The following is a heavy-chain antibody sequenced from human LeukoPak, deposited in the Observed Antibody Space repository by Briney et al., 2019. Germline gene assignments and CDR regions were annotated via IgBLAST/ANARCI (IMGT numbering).Heavy chain of an antibody. D-gene: IGHD6-13*01. J-gene: IGHJ3*02. CDR2: IYTSGST. CDR3: AREKGSSWYTDAFDI. V-gene: IGHV4-61*02. Sequence: SQTLSLTCTVSGGSISSGSYYWSWIRQPAGKGLEWIGRIYTSGSTNYNPSLKSRVTISVDTSKNQFSLKLSSVPAADTAVYYCAREKGSSWYTDAFDIWGQKTTVTVSS. CDR1: GGSISSGSYY.